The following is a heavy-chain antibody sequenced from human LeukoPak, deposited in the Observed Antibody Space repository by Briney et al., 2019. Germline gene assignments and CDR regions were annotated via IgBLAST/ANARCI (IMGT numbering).Heavy chain of an antibody. CDR3: ARNVDTAMDFDY. J-gene: IGHJ4*02. Sequence: ASVKVSCKASGYTVTSYDINWVRQATGQGLEWMGWMNPNSGNTGYAQKFQGRVTMTRNTSISTAYMELSSLRSEDTAVYYCARNVDTAMDFDYWGQGTLVTVSS. V-gene: IGHV1-8*01. CDR2: MNPNSGNT. D-gene: IGHD5-18*01. CDR1: GYTVTSYD.